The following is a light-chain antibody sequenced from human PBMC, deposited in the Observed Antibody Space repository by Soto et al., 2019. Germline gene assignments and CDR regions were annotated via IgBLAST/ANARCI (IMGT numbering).Light chain of an antibody. CDR2: AVR. Sequence: QSALTQPHSLSGSPGEPVTMSSTVTISDVGAYNFVSWYQQHPGKAPRLLIYAVRKRPAVVPDRFSGSKSGNTASLTISGLQVEDEADYYCCSYAGSSTFDVLGTGTKV. V-gene: IGLV2-11*01. CDR3: CSYAGSSTFDV. CDR1: ISDVGAYNF. J-gene: IGLJ1*01.